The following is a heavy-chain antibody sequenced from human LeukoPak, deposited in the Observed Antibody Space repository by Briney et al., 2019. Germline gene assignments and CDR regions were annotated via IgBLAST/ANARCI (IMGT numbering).Heavy chain of an antibody. V-gene: IGHV4-59*01. Sequence: GSLRLSCAASGFTFSSYWMSWVRQAPGKGLDCIGYIYYSGTTNYNPSLKSRVTISLDTSKNQFSLKLSSVTAADTAVYYCAREGARWEPSFSAFDIWGQGTMVTVSS. D-gene: IGHD1-26*01. J-gene: IGHJ3*02. CDR3: AREGARWEPSFSAFDI. CDR1: GFTFSSYW. CDR2: IYYSGTT.